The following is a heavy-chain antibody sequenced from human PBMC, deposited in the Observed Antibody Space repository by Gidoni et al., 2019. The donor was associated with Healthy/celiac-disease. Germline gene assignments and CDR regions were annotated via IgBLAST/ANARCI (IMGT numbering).Heavy chain of an antibody. CDR1: GFPFSSYG. D-gene: IGHD3-10*01. Sequence: QVQLVESGGGLVQPGRSMRLSCAASGFPFSSYGMHWVRQAPGKGLELVAVISYDGSNKYYADSVKGRFTISRDNSKNTLYLQMNSLRAEDTAVYYCAKDSVSGYDAFDIWGQGTMVTVSS. V-gene: IGHV3-30*18. CDR2: ISYDGSNK. J-gene: IGHJ3*02. CDR3: AKDSVSGYDAFDI.